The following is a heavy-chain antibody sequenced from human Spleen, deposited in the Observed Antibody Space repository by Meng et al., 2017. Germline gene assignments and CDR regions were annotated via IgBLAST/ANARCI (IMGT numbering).Heavy chain of an antibody. CDR1: GGSVNSGTYY. V-gene: IGHV4-61*01. CDR3: ARGQFDKYFDS. D-gene: IGHD3-16*01. J-gene: IGHJ4*02. CDR2: MYFSGST. Sequence: QVQLQESGPGLVKPSGTLSLTCTISGGSVNSGTYYWSWIRQPPGKGLEWIGYMYFSGSTNYNASLRSRVTISVDTSKKQFSLKLTSVTAADTAVYYCARGQFDKYFDSWGQGTLVTVSS.